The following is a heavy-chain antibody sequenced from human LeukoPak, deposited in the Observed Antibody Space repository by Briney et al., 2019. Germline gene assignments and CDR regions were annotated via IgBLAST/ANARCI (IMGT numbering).Heavy chain of an antibody. CDR1: GGSISSYY. Sequence: SETLSLTCTVSGGSISSYYWSWLRQPPGKGLEWIGYIYYSGSTNYNPSLKSRVTISVDTSKNQFSLKLSSVTAADTAVYYCARDYDYGDYSYFDYWGQGTLVTVSS. CDR2: IYYSGST. D-gene: IGHD4-17*01. CDR3: ARDYDYGDYSYFDY. V-gene: IGHV4-59*01. J-gene: IGHJ4*02.